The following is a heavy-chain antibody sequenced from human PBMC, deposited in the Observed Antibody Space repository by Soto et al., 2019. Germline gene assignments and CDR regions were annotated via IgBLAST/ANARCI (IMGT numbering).Heavy chain of an antibody. Sequence: QVTLKETGPTLVKPTQTLTLTCTFSGFSLSTNGVGVAWIRQSPGEALEWLALIYWADDRKYTPSLKNRLNITTDTSKNQVVLTMTNMGPVDTATYYCAYRFLSGVGDYWGPGTLVTVSS. CDR3: AYRFLSGVGDY. J-gene: IGHJ4*02. V-gene: IGHV2-5*02. CDR2: IYWADDR. CDR1: GFSLSTNGVG. D-gene: IGHD3-3*01.